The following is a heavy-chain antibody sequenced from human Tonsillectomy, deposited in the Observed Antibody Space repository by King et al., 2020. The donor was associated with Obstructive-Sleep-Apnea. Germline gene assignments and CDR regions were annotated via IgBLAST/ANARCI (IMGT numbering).Heavy chain of an antibody. CDR3: AREHSGYGLYYGMDV. Sequence: VQLVESGGGLVQPGGSQRLSCAASGFTFSSYTMNWVRQAPGKGLEWISYISSSFTIYYADSVKGRFTISRDNAKNSLYLQMNSLRAEDTAVYYCAREHSGYGLYYGMDVWGQGTTVTVSS. V-gene: IGHV3-48*04. CDR2: ISSSFTI. CDR1: GFTFSSYT. D-gene: IGHD5-12*01. J-gene: IGHJ6*02.